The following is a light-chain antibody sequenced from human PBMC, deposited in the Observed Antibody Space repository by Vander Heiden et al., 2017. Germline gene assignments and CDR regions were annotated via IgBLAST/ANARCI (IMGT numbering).Light chain of an antibody. V-gene: IGLV2-14*03. CDR3: SSYASSITLV. CDR2: DVS. J-gene: IGLJ1*01. Sequence: QSTLTQPASVSGSPGQSITISCTGTGSDIGGYNVFSWYQQHAAKAPKLMIYDVSNRPSGVSDRFSASKSGNTASLTISGLQAEDEADYYCSSYASSITLVFGTGTRVTVL. CDR1: GSDIGGYNV.